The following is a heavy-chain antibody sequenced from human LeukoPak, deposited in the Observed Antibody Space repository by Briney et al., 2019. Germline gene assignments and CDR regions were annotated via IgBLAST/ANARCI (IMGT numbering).Heavy chain of an antibody. CDR1: GGTFSSYA. CDR3: ARARNCGGDCYAFDY. Sequence: SVKVSCKASGGTFSSYAISWVRQAPGQGLEWMGRIIPIFGTANYAQKFQGRVTITTDESTSTAYMELSSLRSEDTAVYYCARARNCGGDCYAFDYWGQGTLVTASS. J-gene: IGHJ4*02. D-gene: IGHD2-21*02. CDR2: IIPIFGTA. V-gene: IGHV1-69*05.